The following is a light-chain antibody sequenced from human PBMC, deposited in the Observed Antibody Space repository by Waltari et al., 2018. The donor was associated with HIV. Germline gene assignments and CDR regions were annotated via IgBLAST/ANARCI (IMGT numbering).Light chain of an antibody. J-gene: IGLJ1*01. CDR2: DVS. V-gene: IGLV2-14*03. CDR1: SSDVGGYTS. CDR3: KSKTSSSTPCV. Sequence: QSALTQPASVSGSPGQSITISCTGTSSDVGGYTSVACYQQHPGKAPKLIIYDVSNRPSGVPYRFSGSKSGNTASLTISGLQAEDEADYYCKSKTSSSTPCVFGTGTKVTVL.